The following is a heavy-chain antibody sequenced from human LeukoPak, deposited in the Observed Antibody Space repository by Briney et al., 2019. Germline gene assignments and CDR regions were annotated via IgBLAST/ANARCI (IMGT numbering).Heavy chain of an antibody. J-gene: IGHJ4*02. Sequence: GASVKVSCKASGYTFTSYGISWVRQAPGQGLERMGWISAYNGNTNYAQKLQGRVTMTTDTSTSTAYMELRSLRSDDTAVYYCARSGPLKRSTVTTRRGNYFDYWGQGTLVTVSS. V-gene: IGHV1-18*04. CDR1: GYTFTSYG. D-gene: IGHD4-17*01. CDR3: ARSGPLKRSTVTTRRGNYFDY. CDR2: ISAYNGNT.